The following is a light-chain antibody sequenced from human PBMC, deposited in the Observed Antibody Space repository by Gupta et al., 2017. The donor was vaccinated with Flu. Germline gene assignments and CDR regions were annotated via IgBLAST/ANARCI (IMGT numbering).Light chain of an antibody. J-gene: IGKJ2*01. Sequence: ATLLLSPGERATLSCRASQSVSHYLAWYQQKPGQAPRLLIYDASTRATGIPARFSGSGSGTDFTLTISSLESEDFAVYYCQQRSNSPPYTFGQGTKLQIK. CDR2: DAS. V-gene: IGKV3-11*01. CDR1: QSVSHY. CDR3: QQRSNSPPYT.